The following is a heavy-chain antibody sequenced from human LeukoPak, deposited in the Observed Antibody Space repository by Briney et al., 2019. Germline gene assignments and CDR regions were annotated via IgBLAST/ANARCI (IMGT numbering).Heavy chain of an antibody. CDR3: AKADLVATSLFDY. CDR2: IRGSADST. J-gene: IGHJ4*02. V-gene: IGHV3-23*01. CDR1: GFTFSSSA. Sequence: PGGSLGLSCAASGFTFSSSAMSWVRQAPGKGLEWVSGIRGSADSTYYADSVKGRFTISRDTSKNKLYLQMNSLRVEDTAVYFCAKADLVATSLFDYWGQGTMVTVSS. D-gene: IGHD5-12*01.